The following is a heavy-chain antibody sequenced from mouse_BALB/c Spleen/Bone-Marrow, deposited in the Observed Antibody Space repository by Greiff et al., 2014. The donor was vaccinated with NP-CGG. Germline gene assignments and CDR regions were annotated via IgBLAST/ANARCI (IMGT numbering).Heavy chain of an antibody. Sequence: EVKLQESGGDLVRPGGSLKLSCAASGFTFSSYDMYWVRKTPDKRLEWVATIGSGGSYTYYPDSVKGRFTISRDNAKNTLYLQMSSLKSEDTAMYYCSRLSYDYDGAWFAYWGQGTLVTVSA. CDR1: GFTFSSYD. V-gene: IGHV5-6*01. CDR2: IGSGGSYT. J-gene: IGHJ3*01. CDR3: SRLSYDYDGAWFAY. D-gene: IGHD2-4*01.